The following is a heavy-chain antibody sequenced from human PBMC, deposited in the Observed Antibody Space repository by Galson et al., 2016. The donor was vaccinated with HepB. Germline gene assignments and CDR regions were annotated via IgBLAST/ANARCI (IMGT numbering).Heavy chain of an antibody. CDR1: GYTFTTYG. CDR2: ISAYNGNT. CDR3: ARDPRKIRYQLLEIYYYYYAMDV. V-gene: IGHV1-18*01. Sequence: SVKVSCKASGYTFTTYGISWVRQAPGQGLEWMGWISAYNGNTNYAQKLQGRVTMTTDTSTSTAYMELRSLRSDDTAVDYCARDPRKIRYQLLEIYYYYYAMDVWGQGTPVTVSS. D-gene: IGHD2-2*01. J-gene: IGHJ6*02.